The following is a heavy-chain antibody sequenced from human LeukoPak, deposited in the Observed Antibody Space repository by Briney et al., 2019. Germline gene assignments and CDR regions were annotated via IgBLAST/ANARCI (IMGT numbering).Heavy chain of an antibody. D-gene: IGHD3-10*01. Sequence: SETLSLTCTVSGGSISSSSYYWGWIRQPPGKGLEWIGNIYYSGSTYYNPSLKSRVTISVDTSKNQFSLKLSSVTAADTAVYYCARDPSRITMVRGARKNWFDPWGQGTLVTVSS. CDR3: ARDPSRITMVRGARKNWFDP. CDR1: GGSISSSSYY. J-gene: IGHJ5*02. V-gene: IGHV4-39*07. CDR2: IYYSGST.